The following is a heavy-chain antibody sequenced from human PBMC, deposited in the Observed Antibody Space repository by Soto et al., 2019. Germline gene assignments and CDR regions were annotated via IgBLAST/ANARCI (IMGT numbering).Heavy chain of an antibody. CDR3: AKSYSSNWYDYFDY. CDR2: ISGSGDST. J-gene: IGHJ4*02. D-gene: IGHD6-13*01. CDR1: GFTFSSYA. Sequence: GGSLRLSCAASGFTFSSYAMSWVRQAPGKGLEWVSAISGSGDSTYYADSVKGRFTISRDTSKNTLYLQMDSLRAEDAALYYCAKSYSSNWYDYFDYWGQGTLVTVSS. V-gene: IGHV3-23*01.